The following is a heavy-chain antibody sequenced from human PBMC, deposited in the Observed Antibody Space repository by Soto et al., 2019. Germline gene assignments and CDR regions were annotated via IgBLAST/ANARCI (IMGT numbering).Heavy chain of an antibody. CDR3: ARGGNRYSNVASGVGGFDF. CDR1: RASISSSY. V-gene: IGHV4-59*01. Sequence: SETLSLTCTVSRASISSSYWSWIRQSPERGLEWIAYVYHTGPTNYNPSLKSRVTISLDTSKGQFSLNLTSLTTADTAVYFWARGGNRYSNVASGVGGFDFWGQGSLVTVSS. D-gene: IGHD5-12*01. J-gene: IGHJ4*02. CDR2: VYHTGPT.